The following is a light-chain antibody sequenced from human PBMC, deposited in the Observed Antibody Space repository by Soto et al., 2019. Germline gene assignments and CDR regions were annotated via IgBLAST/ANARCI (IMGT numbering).Light chain of an antibody. CDR2: GAS. J-gene: IGKJ1*01. V-gene: IGKV3-20*01. Sequence: EIVLTQSPGTLSLSPGERATLSCRASQSVRSSYLAWYQQRPGQAPRLLIYGASSRATGIPDRFSGSGSGTDFTLTISSLQSEDFAVYYCQQYDNWPWTFGQGTKVDIK. CDR1: QSVRSSY. CDR3: QQYDNWPWT.